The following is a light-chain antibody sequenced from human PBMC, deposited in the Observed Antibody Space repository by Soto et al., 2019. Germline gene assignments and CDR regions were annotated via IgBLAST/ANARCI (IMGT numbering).Light chain of an antibody. J-gene: IGLJ1*01. V-gene: IGLV2-14*01. Sequence: QSVLTHPASVCWSPGHSITIACTGTNSDVGYDYVSWYQQHPGKAPKLIIYEVSNRPSGVSNRFSGSKSGNTASLTISGLQAEEDADYYCSSYTSSSNYVFGTGTKVTVL. CDR2: EVS. CDR1: NSDVGYDY. CDR3: SSYTSSSNYV.